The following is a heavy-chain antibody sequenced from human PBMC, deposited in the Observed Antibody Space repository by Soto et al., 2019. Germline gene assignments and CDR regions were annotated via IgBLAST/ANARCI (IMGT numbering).Heavy chain of an antibody. V-gene: IGHV3-23*01. Sequence: VQLLESGGGLVQPGGSLRLSCAASGFTFSSYAMSWVRQAPGKGLEWVSAISGSGGSTYYADSVKGRFTISRDNSKNTLYLQMNSLRAEDTAVYYCAKAASYYDFWSGARDYFDYWGQGTLVTVSS. CDR1: GFTFSSYA. CDR3: AKAASYYDFWSGARDYFDY. D-gene: IGHD3-3*01. CDR2: ISGSGGST. J-gene: IGHJ4*02.